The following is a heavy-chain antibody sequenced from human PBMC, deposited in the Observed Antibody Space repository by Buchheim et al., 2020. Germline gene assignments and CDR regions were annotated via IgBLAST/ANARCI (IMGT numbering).Heavy chain of an antibody. CDR1: GYTFTGYY. D-gene: IGHD5-18*01. CDR3: ARAVDTAMVLYYFDY. J-gene: IGHJ4*01. CDR2: INPNSGGT. V-gene: IGHV1-2*04. Sequence: QVQLVQSGAEVKKPGASVKVSCKASGYTFTGYYMHWVRQAPGQGLEWMGWINPNSGGTNYAQKFQGWVTMTRERSISTAYMELSRLRSDDTALYYCARAVDTAMVLYYFDYWGHGTL.